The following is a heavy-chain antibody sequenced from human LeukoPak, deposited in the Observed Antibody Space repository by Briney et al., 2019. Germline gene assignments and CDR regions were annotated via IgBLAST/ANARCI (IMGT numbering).Heavy chain of an antibody. V-gene: IGHV1-8*01. CDR1: GYTFTSYD. J-gene: IGHJ4*02. CDR3: ARGRLIAARWVD. Sequence: ASVKVSCKASGYTFTSYDINWVRQATGQGLEWMGWMNPNSGNTGYAQKFQGRVTMTRNTSISTAYMGLSSLRSEDTAVYYCARGRLIAARWVDWGQGTLVTVSS. CDR2: MNPNSGNT. D-gene: IGHD6-6*01.